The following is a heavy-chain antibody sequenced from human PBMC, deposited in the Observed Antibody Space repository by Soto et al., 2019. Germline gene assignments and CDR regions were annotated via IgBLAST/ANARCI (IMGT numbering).Heavy chain of an antibody. CDR3: ARGSVRYGLVSFDY. D-gene: IGHD6-19*01. Sequence: SETLSLTCTVSGGSISSSSYYWGWIRQPPGKGLEWIGSIYYSGSTYYNPSLKSRVTISVDTSKNQFSLKLSSVTAADTAVYYCARGSVRYGLVSFDYWGQGPLVTVSS. J-gene: IGHJ4*02. CDR1: GGSISSSSYY. CDR2: IYYSGST. V-gene: IGHV4-39*01.